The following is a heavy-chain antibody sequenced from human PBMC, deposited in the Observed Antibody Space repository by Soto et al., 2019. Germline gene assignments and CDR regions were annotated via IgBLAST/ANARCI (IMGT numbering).Heavy chain of an antibody. CDR3: ARGGGIVVVTAPYDH. CDR2: INAGNGNT. Sequence: ASVKVSRQASGYTFTSYAIHWVRQAPGQRLEWMGWINAGNGNTKYSQKFQGRVTITRDTSASTAYMELSSLRSEDTAVYYCARGGGIVVVTAPYDHWGQGTLVTVSS. J-gene: IGHJ4*02. V-gene: IGHV1-3*01. CDR1: GYTFTSYA. D-gene: IGHD2-21*02.